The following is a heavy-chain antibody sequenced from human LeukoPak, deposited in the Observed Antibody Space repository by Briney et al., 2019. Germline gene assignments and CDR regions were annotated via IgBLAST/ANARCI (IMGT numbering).Heavy chain of an antibody. V-gene: IGHV1-2*02. CDR3: ARDGGPSYYYDSSGYFGYYFDY. J-gene: IGHJ4*02. Sequence: ASVKVSCKASGYTFTGYYMHWVRQAPGQGLEWMGWINPNSGGTNYAQKFQGRVTMTRDTSISTAYMELSRLRSDDTAVYYCARDGGPSYYYDSSGYFGYYFDYWGQGTLVTVPS. D-gene: IGHD3-22*01. CDR1: GYTFTGYY. CDR2: INPNSGGT.